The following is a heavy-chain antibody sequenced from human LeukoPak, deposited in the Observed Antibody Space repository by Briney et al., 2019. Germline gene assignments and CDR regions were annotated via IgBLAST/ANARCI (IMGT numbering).Heavy chain of an antibody. Sequence: SQTLSLTCAVSGGSISSGGYSWSWIRQPPGKGLEWIGYIYHSGSTYYNPSLKSRVTISVDRSKNQFSLKLSSVTAADTAVYYCARSGNWNSPWFDPWGQGTLVTVSS. J-gene: IGHJ5*02. D-gene: IGHD1-7*01. CDR2: IYHSGST. CDR3: ARSGNWNSPWFDP. V-gene: IGHV4-30-2*01. CDR1: GGSISSGGYS.